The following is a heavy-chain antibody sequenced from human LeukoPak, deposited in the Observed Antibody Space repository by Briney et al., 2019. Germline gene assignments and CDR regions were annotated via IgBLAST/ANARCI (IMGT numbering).Heavy chain of an antibody. Sequence: GASVKVSCKASGYIFTRYYMHWVRQAPGQGLEWMGIINPSGGSTSYAQKFQGRVTMTRDMSTSTVYMELSSLRSEDTAVYYCARDGSPNWFDPWGQGTLVTVSS. CDR2: INPSGGST. V-gene: IGHV1-46*01. CDR1: GYIFTRYY. J-gene: IGHJ5*02. CDR3: ARDGSPNWFDP.